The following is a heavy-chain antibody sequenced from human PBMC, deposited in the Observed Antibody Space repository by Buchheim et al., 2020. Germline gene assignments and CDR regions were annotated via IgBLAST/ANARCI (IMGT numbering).Heavy chain of an antibody. V-gene: IGHV3-30*04. J-gene: IGHJ6*02. D-gene: IGHD3-22*01. Sequence: QVQLVESGGGVVQPGRSLRLSCAASGFTFSSYAMHWVRQAPGKGLEWVAVISYDGSNKYYADSVKGRFTISRDNSKNTLYLQMNSLRAEDTAVYYCASSMIVVVIEYYGMDVWGQGTT. CDR2: ISYDGSNK. CDR3: ASSMIVVVIEYYGMDV. CDR1: GFTFSSYA.